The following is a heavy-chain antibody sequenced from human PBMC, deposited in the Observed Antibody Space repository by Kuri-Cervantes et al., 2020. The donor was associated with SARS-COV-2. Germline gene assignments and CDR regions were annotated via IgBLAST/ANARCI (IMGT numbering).Heavy chain of an antibody. J-gene: IGHJ6*02. CDR2: INHSGGT. V-gene: IGHV4-34*01. CDR1: GFTVSSNY. Sequence: ESLKISCAASGFTVSSNYMSWVRQSPGKGLQWIGEINHSGGTKYKPSLKGRVSISIDASKNQVSLKMTSVTAADAAVYYCARGHIGVIPSPILGLGPHYYYYHMDVWGQGTTVTVSS. D-gene: IGHD3-16*01. CDR3: ARGHIGVIPSPILGLGPHYYYYHMDV.